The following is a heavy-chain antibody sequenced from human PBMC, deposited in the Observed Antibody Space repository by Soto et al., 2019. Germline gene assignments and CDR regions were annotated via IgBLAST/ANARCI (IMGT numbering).Heavy chain of an antibody. V-gene: IGHV4-59*01. J-gene: IGHJ4*02. CDR2: IYYSGST. Sequence: QVQLQESGPGLVKPSETLSLTCTVSGGSISSYYWSWIRQPPGKGLEWIGYIYYSGSTNYNPSLTIRAPISVDTSKNQFSLKRRSVPAADTAVYYCARSDGRYWGQGTLVTVSS. CDR1: GGSISSYY. CDR3: ARSDGRY.